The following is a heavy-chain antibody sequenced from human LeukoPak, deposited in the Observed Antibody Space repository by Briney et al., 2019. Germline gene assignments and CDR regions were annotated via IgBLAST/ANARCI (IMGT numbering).Heavy chain of an antibody. D-gene: IGHD6-19*01. J-gene: IGHJ4*02. CDR2: IYPGDSDT. CDR3: ARHGSGWPQIDY. CDR1: GYRFNAYW. Sequence: GESLKISCQGSGYRFNAYWIGWLRRMPGKGLEGMGIIYPGDSDTSYSPSFQGQVTMSVDKSINTAYLQWSSLRASDTAMYYCARHGSGWPQIDYWGQGTLVTVSS. V-gene: IGHV5-51*01.